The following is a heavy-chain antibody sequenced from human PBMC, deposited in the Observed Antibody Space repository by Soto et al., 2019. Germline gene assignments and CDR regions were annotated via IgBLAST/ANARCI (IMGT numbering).Heavy chain of an antibody. CDR2: IYHSGST. CDR3: ARWGYDSSGYYIFDY. Sequence: SETLSLTCAVSGGSISSGGYSWSWIRQPPGKGLEWIGYIYHSGSTYYNPSLKSRVTISVDRSKNQFSLRLSSVTAADTVVYYCARWGYDSSGYYIFDYWGQGTLVTVSS. D-gene: IGHD3-22*01. CDR1: GGSISSGGYS. V-gene: IGHV4-30-2*01. J-gene: IGHJ4*02.